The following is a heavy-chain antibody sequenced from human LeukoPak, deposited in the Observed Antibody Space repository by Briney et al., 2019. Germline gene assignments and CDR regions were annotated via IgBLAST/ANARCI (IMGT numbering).Heavy chain of an antibody. D-gene: IGHD3-22*01. CDR3: AKDGIRYYYDSSGYYGDY. CDR1: GFSFRSYG. V-gene: IGHV3-30*18. J-gene: IGHJ4*02. Sequence: GGSLRLSCAASGFSFRSYGMHWVRQAPGKGLEWVAVISYEGSNECYADSVKGRFTISRDNSKNTLYLQMTSLRAEDTAVYYCAKDGIRYYYDSSGYYGDYWGQGTLVTVSS. CDR2: ISYEGSNE.